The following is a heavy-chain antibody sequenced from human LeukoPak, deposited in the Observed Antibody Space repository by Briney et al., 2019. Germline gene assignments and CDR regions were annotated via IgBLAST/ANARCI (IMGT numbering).Heavy chain of an antibody. V-gene: IGHV4-30-4*08. CDR3: ARDLRTYYYGSGSYLDAFDI. CDR1: GGSISSGDYY. D-gene: IGHD3-10*01. CDR2: IYYTGST. J-gene: IGHJ3*02. Sequence: SENLSLTCTVSGGSISSGDYYWNWIRQPPGKGLEWIGYIYYTGSTYYNPSLKSRVTISVDTSKNQFSLKLSSVTAADTAVYYCARDLRTYYYGSGSYLDAFDIWGQGTMVTVSS.